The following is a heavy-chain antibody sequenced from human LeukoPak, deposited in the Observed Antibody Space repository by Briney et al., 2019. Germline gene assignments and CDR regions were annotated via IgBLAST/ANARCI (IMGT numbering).Heavy chain of an antibody. J-gene: IGHJ4*02. CDR1: GFTFSSYW. D-gene: IGHD3-10*01. Sequence: PGGSLRLSCAASGFTFSSYWMSWVRQAPGKGLEWVANIKQDGSEKYYVDSVKGRFTISRDNAKNSLYLQMNSLRAEDTAVYYCARDPPSFYGSGSTQGDYWGQGTLVTVSS. CDR2: IKQDGSEK. V-gene: IGHV3-7*01. CDR3: ARDPPSFYGSGSTQGDY.